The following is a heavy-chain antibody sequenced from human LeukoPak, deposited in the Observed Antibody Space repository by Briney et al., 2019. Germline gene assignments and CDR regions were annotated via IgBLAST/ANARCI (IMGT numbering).Heavy chain of an antibody. D-gene: IGHD2-21*01. V-gene: IGHV4-59*01. J-gene: IGHJ4*02. Sequence: SETLSLTCTVSGGSTSSYYWSWIRQPPGKGLEWIGYIYYSGSTNYNPSLKSRVTISVDTSKNQFSLKLSSVTAADTAVYYCARGGGLLWPKAHFDYWGQGTLVTVSS. CDR3: ARGGGLLWPKAHFDY. CDR1: GGSTSSYY. CDR2: IYYSGST.